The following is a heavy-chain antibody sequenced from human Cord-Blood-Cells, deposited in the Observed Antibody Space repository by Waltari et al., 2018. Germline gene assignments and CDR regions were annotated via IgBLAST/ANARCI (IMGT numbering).Heavy chain of an antibody. Sequence: QVQLQQWGAGLLKPSETLSLTCAVYGGSFSGYYWSWIRQPPGKGLEWSGEINHSGSTNYNPSLKSRVTISVDTSKNQFSLKLSSVTAADTAVYYCARSSYELGHNYYYYGMDVWGQGTTVTVSS. D-gene: IGHD1-26*01. J-gene: IGHJ6*02. V-gene: IGHV4-34*01. CDR2: INHSGST. CDR1: GGSFSGYY. CDR3: ARSSYELGHNYYYYGMDV.